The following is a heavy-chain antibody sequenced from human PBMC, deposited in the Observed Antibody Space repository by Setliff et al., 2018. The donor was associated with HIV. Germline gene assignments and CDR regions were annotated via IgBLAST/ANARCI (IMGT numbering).Heavy chain of an antibody. Sequence: ASVKVSCKASGYTFTTYDINWVRQATGQGLEWMGWMNPNSGNTGYAQKFQGRVTMTRNTSISTAYMELSSLRSEDTAIYYCAKDPGYCSSLSCRFYYYLDVWGKGTTVTV. CDR1: GYTFTTYD. D-gene: IGHD2-2*01. CDR3: AKDPGYCSSLSCRFYYYLDV. J-gene: IGHJ6*03. CDR2: MNPNSGNT. V-gene: IGHV1-8*02.